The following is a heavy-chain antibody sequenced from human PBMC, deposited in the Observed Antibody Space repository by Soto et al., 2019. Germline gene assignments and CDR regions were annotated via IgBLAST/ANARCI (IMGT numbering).Heavy chain of an antibody. V-gene: IGHV3-7*01. J-gene: IGHJ4*02. CDR3: ARVHEDIVVVVAFYFDY. D-gene: IGHD2-15*01. Sequence: EVQLVESGGGLVQPGGSLRLSCAACGFTFSSYWMSWVRQAPGKGLEWVANIKQDGSEKYYVDSVKGRFTISRDNAKNSLYLQMNSLRAEDTAVYYCARVHEDIVVVVAFYFDYWGQGTLVTVSS. CDR2: IKQDGSEK. CDR1: GFTFSSYW.